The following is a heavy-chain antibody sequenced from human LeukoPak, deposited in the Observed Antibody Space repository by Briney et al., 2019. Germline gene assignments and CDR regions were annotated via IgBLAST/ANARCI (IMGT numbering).Heavy chain of an antibody. CDR2: IYPGDSDT. Sequence: GESLKISCKGSGYNFTSYWTGWVRQMPGKGLEWMGIIYPGDSDTRYSPSFQGQVTISADKSISTAYLQWSSLKASDTAMYYCARVEAKVGLYYFDYWGQGTLVTVSS. D-gene: IGHD2-15*01. V-gene: IGHV5-51*01. J-gene: IGHJ4*02. CDR3: ARVEAKVGLYYFDY. CDR1: GYNFTSYW.